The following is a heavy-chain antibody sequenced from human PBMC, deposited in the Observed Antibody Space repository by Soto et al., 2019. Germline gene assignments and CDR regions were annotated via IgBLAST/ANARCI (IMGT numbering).Heavy chain of an antibody. CDR1: GYTFTSYG. V-gene: IGHV1-18*01. D-gene: IGHD2-2*01. CDR2: ISAYNGNT. Sequence: ASVKVSCKASGYTFTSYGISWVRQAPGQGLEWMGWISAYNGNTNYAQKLQGRVTMTTDTSTSTAYMELSSLRSDDTAVYYCASSAIAYGMDVWGQGTTVTVSS. CDR3: ASSAIAYGMDV. J-gene: IGHJ6*02.